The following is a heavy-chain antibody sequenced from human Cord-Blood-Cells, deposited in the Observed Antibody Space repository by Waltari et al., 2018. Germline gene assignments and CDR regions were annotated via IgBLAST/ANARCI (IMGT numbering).Heavy chain of an antibody. CDR3: ARISYYDFWSGYYAFDI. D-gene: IGHD3-3*01. Sequence: QVTLKESGPVLVKPTETLTLTCTVSGFSLSNARMGVSWIRQPPGKALEWLAHIFSNDEKAYRTSLKSRLTISKDTSKSQVVLTMTNMDPVDTATYYCARISYYDFWSGYYAFDIWGQGTMVTVSS. J-gene: IGHJ3*02. CDR1: GFSLSNARMG. CDR2: IFSNDEK. V-gene: IGHV2-26*01.